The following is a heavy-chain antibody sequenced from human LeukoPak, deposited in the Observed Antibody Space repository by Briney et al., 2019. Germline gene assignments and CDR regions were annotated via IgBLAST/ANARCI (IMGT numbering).Heavy chain of an antibody. CDR1: GDSISSYY. CDR2: IHPSGST. V-gene: IGHV4-4*07. Sequence: SETLSLTCTVSGDSISSYYWSWIRQPAGKGLEWIGRIHPSGSTNYNPSLKSRLTLSVDTSKNQFSLKLSSVTAADTAVYYCARDGPPVTGGGRRYFDLWGRGTLVTVSS. CDR3: ARDGPPVTGGGRRYFDL. J-gene: IGHJ2*01. D-gene: IGHD2-21*02.